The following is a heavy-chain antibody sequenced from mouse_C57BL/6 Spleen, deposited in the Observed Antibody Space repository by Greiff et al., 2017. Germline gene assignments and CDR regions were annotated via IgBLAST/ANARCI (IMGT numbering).Heavy chain of an antibody. CDR2: INPNNGGT. CDR3: ANYDSDSPY. Sequence: VQLQQSGPELVKPGASVTMSCKASGYTFTDYNMHWVKQSPGKSLEWIGYINPNNGGTTYKQKFKGKATLTVNQSSSTTFMVLRSLTSEDSAVYYCANYDSDSPYWGQGTLVTVSA. D-gene: IGHD2-4*01. V-gene: IGHV1-22*01. J-gene: IGHJ3*01. CDR1: GYTFTDYN.